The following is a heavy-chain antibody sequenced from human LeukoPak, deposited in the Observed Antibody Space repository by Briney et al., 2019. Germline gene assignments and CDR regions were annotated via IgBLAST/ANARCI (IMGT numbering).Heavy chain of an antibody. Sequence: PGRSLRLSCAASGFTFDDYAMHWVRQAPGKGLEWVSGISWNSGSIGYADSVKGRFTISRDNAKNSLYPQMNSLRAEDTALYYCAKGQWLVLDWFDPWGQGTLVTVSS. J-gene: IGHJ5*02. CDR3: AKGQWLVLDWFDP. V-gene: IGHV3-9*01. CDR1: GFTFDDYA. D-gene: IGHD6-19*01. CDR2: ISWNSGSI.